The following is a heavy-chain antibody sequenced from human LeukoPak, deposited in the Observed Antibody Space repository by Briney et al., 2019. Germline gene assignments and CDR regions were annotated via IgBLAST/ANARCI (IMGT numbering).Heavy chain of an antibody. V-gene: IGHV5-51*01. CDR2: IYPGDSDT. CDR3: ARLSGSYWDYFDY. CDR1: RYTFTSYW. J-gene: IGHJ4*02. D-gene: IGHD1-26*01. Sequence: GESLKISCKGSRYTFTSYWIGWVRQMSGKGLEWMGIIYPGDSDTRYSPSFQGQVTISADKSTSTAYLQWSSLKASDTAMYYCARLSGSYWDYFDYWGQGTLVTVPS.